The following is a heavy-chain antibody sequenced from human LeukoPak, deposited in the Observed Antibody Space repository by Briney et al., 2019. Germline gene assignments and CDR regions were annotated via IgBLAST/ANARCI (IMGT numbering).Heavy chain of an antibody. D-gene: IGHD2-15*01. CDR1: GFTFSNYW. CDR2: INTDGSRI. CDR3: ARVLSGPWDWFDP. Sequence: PGGSLRLSCAASGFTFSNYWMHWVRQAPGKGLVWVSRINTDGSRITYADSVKGRFTISRDNAMNTVYLQMNSLRAEDTAVYYCARVLSGPWDWFDPWGQGTLVTVSS. V-gene: IGHV3-74*01. J-gene: IGHJ5*02.